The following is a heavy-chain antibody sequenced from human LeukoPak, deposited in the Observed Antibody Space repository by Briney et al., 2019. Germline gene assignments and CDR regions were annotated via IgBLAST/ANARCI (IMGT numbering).Heavy chain of an antibody. V-gene: IGHV3-7*01. CDR1: GFSFSNYW. D-gene: IGHD3-3*01. Sequence: GGSLRLSCAASGFSFSNYWMSWVRQAPGKGLEWVANIGQDGSEYYYVDSVKGRFTISRDNAKNSLYLQMDSLRVEDTAVYYCARDPPPVASRFVIWGQGTLATVSS. J-gene: IGHJ4*02. CDR3: ARDPPPVASRFVI. CDR2: IGQDGSEY.